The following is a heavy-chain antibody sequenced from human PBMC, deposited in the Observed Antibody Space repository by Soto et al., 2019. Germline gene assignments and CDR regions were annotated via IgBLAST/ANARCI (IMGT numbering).Heavy chain of an antibody. J-gene: IGHJ4*02. Sequence: ASVRVSCKASGYSLTSYDINWVRQATGQGLEWMGWMNPNSGNTGYAQKFQGRVTMTRNTSISTAYVELSSLRSEDTAVYYCGGDSGGFCAYWGRGTLVTVSS. CDR1: GYSLTSYD. V-gene: IGHV1-8*01. D-gene: IGHD1-26*01. CDR2: MNPNSGNT. CDR3: GGDSGGFCAY.